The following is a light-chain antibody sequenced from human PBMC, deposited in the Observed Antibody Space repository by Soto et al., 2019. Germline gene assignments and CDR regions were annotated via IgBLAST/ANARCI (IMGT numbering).Light chain of an antibody. CDR3: QQYTNWPPIT. J-gene: IGKJ5*01. CDR1: HRVSSY. Sequence: EILMTQSPDTMSVSPGERATLSCSRSHRVSSYLAWDQQKPGQAQRLIIYGVSTRANGVPARFSGSVSGTVFTLTISSLQSEDFAVYYCQQYTNWPPITFGQGTRLEIK. CDR2: GVS. V-gene: IGKV3-15*01.